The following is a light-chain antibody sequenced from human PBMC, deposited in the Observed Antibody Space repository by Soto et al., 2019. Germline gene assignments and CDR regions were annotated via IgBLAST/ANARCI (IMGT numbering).Light chain of an antibody. J-gene: IGLJ2*01. CDR1: SSDVGGYKY. CDR3: SSYTSSSTLEV. Sequence: QSALTQPASVSGSPGQSITISCTGTSSDVGGYKYVSWYQQYPGKAPKLMIYDVSNRPSGVSNRFSGSKSGNTASLTISGLQAEDEADYYCSSYTSSSTLEVFGGGTQLTVL. CDR2: DVS. V-gene: IGLV2-14*01.